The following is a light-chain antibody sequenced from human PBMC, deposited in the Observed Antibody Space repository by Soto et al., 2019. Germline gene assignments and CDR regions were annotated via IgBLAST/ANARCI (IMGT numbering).Light chain of an antibody. Sequence: EIVLTQSPATLSLSPGERATLSCRASQSISRSLAWYQQKPGQAPRLLIYDASTRATGIPARFSGSGSGTDFTLTISSLEPEDFAVYYCQQSSDWPLTFGGGTKVEIK. CDR1: QSISRS. CDR3: QQSSDWPLT. J-gene: IGKJ4*01. CDR2: DAS. V-gene: IGKV3-11*01.